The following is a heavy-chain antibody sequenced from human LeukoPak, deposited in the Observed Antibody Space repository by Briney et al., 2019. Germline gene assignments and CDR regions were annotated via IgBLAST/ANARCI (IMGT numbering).Heavy chain of an antibody. CDR1: GFTFSSYS. V-gene: IGHV3-21*01. CDR2: ISSSSSYI. Sequence: GGSLRLSCVASGFTFSSYSMNWVRQAPGKGLEWVSSISSSSSYIYYADSVKGRFTISRDNAKNSLYLQMNSLRAEDTAVYYCASDMVRGVTRHYWGQGTLVTVSS. CDR3: ASDMVRGVTRHY. D-gene: IGHD3-10*01. J-gene: IGHJ4*02.